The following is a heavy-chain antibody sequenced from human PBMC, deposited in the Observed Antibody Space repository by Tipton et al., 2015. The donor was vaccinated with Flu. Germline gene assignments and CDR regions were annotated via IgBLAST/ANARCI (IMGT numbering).Heavy chain of an antibody. CDR3: ARDRYWGWLDY. CDR2: ISSSSSYI. Sequence: GSLRLSCAASGFIFSSYSMNWVRQAPGKGLEWVSSISSSSSYIYYADSVKGRFTISRDNAKNSLYLQMNSLRAGDTAVYYCARDRYWGWLDYWGHGTLVTLSS. V-gene: IGHV3-21*01. D-gene: IGHD2-15*01. J-gene: IGHJ4*01. CDR1: GFIFSSYS.